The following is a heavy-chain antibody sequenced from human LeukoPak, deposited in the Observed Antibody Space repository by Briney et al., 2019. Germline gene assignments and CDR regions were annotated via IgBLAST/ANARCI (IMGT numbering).Heavy chain of an antibody. J-gene: IGHJ6*02. D-gene: IGHD1-26*01. CDR2: INHSGST. V-gene: IGHV4-34*01. Sequence: PSETLSLTCAVYGGSFSGYYWSWIRQPPGKGLEWIGEINHSGSTNYNPSLKSRVTISVDTSKNQFSLKLSSVTAADTAVYYCARIVYATYYYYYGMDVWGQGTTVTVSS. CDR3: ARIVYATYYYYYGMDV. CDR1: GGSFSGYY.